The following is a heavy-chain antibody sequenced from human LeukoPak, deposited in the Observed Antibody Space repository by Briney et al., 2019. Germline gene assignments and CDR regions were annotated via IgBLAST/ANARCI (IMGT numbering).Heavy chain of an antibody. CDR3: ARTYYYDSSGYREDWFDP. V-gene: IGHV3-21*01. CDR2: ISSSSSYI. Sequence: GGSLRLSCAASGFTFSSYSMNWVRQAPGKGLEWVSSISSSSSYIYYADSVKGRFTISRDNAKKSRYLQMNSLRAEDTAVYYCARTYYYDSSGYREDWFDPWGQGTLVTFSS. D-gene: IGHD3-22*01. CDR1: GFTFSSYS. J-gene: IGHJ5*02.